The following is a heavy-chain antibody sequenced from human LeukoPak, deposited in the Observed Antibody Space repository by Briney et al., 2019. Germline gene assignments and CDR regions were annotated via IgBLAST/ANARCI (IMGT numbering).Heavy chain of an antibody. CDR2: IYPGDSDT. Sequence: GESLKISCKGSGYSFTSYWIAWLRQMPGKGLEWMGIIYPGDSDTRYSPSFQSQVTISADKSISTAYLQWSSLKASDTAMYYCARRADSSGYFVSWGQGTLVTVSS. D-gene: IGHD3-22*01. CDR3: ARRADSSGYFVS. CDR1: GYSFTSYW. J-gene: IGHJ5*01. V-gene: IGHV5-51*01.